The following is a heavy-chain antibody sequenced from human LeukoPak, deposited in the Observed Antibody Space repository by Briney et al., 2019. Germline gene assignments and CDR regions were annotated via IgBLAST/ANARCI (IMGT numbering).Heavy chain of an antibody. J-gene: IGHJ4*02. CDR1: GASISTYY. CDR3: ARLQHQSFGY. V-gene: IGHV4-59*08. D-gene: IGHD5-18*01. Sequence: NPSETLSLTCTVSGASISTYYWSWIRQPPGRGLECIGYMYYSGSTNSNPSLKSRVTISLDTSKNQFSLDLSSVTAADTAVYYCARLQHQSFGYWGQGTLVTVSS. CDR2: MYYSGST.